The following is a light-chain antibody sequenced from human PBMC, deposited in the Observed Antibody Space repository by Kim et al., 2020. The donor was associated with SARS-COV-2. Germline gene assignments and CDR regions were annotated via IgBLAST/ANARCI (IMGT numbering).Light chain of an antibody. J-gene: IGLJ3*02. CDR3: QSYDSSNQV. V-gene: IGLV6-57*01. CDR1: SGSIASNN. CDR2: EDN. Sequence: GKTVTISCTRSSGSIASNNVQWYQQRPGSSPTTVIYEDNQRPSGVPDRFSGSIDSSSNSASLTISGLKTEDEADYYCQSYDSSNQVFGGGTQLTVL.